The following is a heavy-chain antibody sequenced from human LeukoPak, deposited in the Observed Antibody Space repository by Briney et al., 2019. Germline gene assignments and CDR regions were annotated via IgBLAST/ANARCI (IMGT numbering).Heavy chain of an antibody. CDR3: ARSAGGSYYDWFDP. V-gene: IGHV3-48*02. CDR1: GFTFSSYG. Sequence: GGSLRLSCAASGFTFSSYGMNWVRQAPGKGLEWVSYISSGSSTIYYTDSVKGRFTISRDNAKNSLYLQMNSLRDEDTAVYYCARSAGGSYYDWFDPWGQGTLVTVSP. J-gene: IGHJ5*02. CDR2: ISSGSSTI. D-gene: IGHD1-26*01.